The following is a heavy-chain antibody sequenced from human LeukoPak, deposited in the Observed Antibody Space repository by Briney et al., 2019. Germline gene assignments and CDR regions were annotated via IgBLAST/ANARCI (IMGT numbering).Heavy chain of an antibody. CDR2: IWYDGSNK. CDR3: ARALRLGGFDY. CDR1: GFTFSSYG. V-gene: IGHV3-33*01. J-gene: IGHJ4*02. D-gene: IGHD5/OR15-5a*01. Sequence: GGSLRLSCAASGFTFSSYGMHWVRQAPGKGPEWVAVIWYDGSNKYYADSVKGRFTISRDNSKNTLYLQMNSLRAEDTAVYYCARALRLGGFDYWGQGTLVTVSS.